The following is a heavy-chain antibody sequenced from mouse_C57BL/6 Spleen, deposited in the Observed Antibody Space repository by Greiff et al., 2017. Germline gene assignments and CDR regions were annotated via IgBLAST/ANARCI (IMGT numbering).Heavy chain of an antibody. V-gene: IGHV1-22*01. D-gene: IGHD2-4*01. CDR3: ASGVYYEYGLGFYAMDY. CDR2: INPNNGGT. CDR1: GYTFTDYN. Sequence: EVQLQQSGPELVKPGASVKMSCKASGYTFTDYNMHWVKQSPGKSLEWIGYINPNNGGTSYNQKFKGKATLTVNKSSSTAYMVLRSLTSEDSAVYYCASGVYYEYGLGFYAMDYWGQGTSVTVSS. J-gene: IGHJ4*01.